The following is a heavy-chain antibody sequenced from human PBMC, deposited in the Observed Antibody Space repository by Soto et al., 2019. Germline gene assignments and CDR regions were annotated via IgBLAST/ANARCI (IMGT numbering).Heavy chain of an antibody. J-gene: IGHJ5*02. CDR2: ISGSLGSA. V-gene: IGHV3-23*01. CDR3: AKDRLSPYYYEHAGS. Sequence: LRLSCAVSGFTFNDYAMSWVRQAPGKGLEWVSTISGSLGSAYYAASVEGRFTISRDNSKNTLYLQMNSLRAEDTAVYYCAKDRLSPYYYEHAGSWGQGTLVTVSS. CDR1: GFTFNDYA. D-gene: IGHD3-22*01.